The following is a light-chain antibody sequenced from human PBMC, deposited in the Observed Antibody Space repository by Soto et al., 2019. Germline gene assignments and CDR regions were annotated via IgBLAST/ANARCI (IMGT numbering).Light chain of an antibody. CDR3: ISYKVSSSYV. CDR2: SVS. Sequence: QSALTQPASVSGSPGQSITISCSGTSSDIGTYDHVAWFQQFPGKTPKLMIYSVSNRPSGVSYRFSGSKSGNTASLTISGLQAEDEADYYGISYKVSSSYVCGTGTKVNV. V-gene: IGLV2-14*01. J-gene: IGLJ1*01. CDR1: SSDIGTYDH.